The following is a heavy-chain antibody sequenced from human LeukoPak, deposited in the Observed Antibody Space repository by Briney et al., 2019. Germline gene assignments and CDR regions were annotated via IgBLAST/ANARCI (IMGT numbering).Heavy chain of an antibody. CDR2: IYYSGST. D-gene: IGHD6-6*01. CDR1: GGSISSSSYY. CDR3: ARRAARPYGVYYYMDV. Sequence: PSETLSLTCTVSGGSISSSSYYWGWIRQPPGKGLEWIGSIYYSGSTYYNPSLKGRVTISVDTSENQFSLKLSSVTAADTAVYYCARRAARPYGVYYYMDVWGKGTTVTVSS. V-gene: IGHV4-39*01. J-gene: IGHJ6*03.